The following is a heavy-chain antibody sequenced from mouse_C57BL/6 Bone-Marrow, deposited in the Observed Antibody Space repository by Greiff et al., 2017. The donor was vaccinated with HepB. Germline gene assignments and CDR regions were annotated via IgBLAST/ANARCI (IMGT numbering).Heavy chain of an antibody. Sequence: EVQLQESGGGLVKPGGSLKLSCAASGFTFSDYGMHWVRQAPEKGLEWVAYISSGSSTIYYADTVKGRFTISRDNAKNTLFLQMTSLRSEDTAMYYCARRSYDAMDYWGQGTSVTVSS. D-gene: IGHD1-1*01. CDR3: ARRSYDAMDY. J-gene: IGHJ4*01. CDR2: ISSGSSTI. V-gene: IGHV5-17*01. CDR1: GFTFSDYG.